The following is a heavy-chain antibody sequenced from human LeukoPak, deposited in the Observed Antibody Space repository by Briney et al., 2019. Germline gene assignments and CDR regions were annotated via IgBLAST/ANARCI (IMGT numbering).Heavy chain of an antibody. Sequence: GGSLRLSCSASGFNFDDHGMTWVRQVQGKGLEWVSGLNRNGDITNYADSVKGRFTISRDNVRNSLYLQMNSLRAEDTAVYYCAKVLMVVSTSYYYYMDVWGNGTTVTVSS. J-gene: IGHJ6*03. CDR3: AKVLMVVSTSYYYYMDV. CDR2: LNRNGDIT. CDR1: GFNFDDHG. D-gene: IGHD3-22*01. V-gene: IGHV3-20*04.